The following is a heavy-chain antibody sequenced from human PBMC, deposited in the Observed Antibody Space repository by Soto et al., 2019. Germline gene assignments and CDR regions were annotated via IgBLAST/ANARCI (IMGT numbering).Heavy chain of an antibody. J-gene: IGHJ4*02. CDR2: IYYSGET. CDR1: GDSISRYS. D-gene: IGHD5-12*01. CDR3: AREGNLGRWLQPLDF. Sequence: PSETLSLTCTVSGDSISRYSWNWIRQPPGKGLEWIGYIYYSGETKYNPSLESRVTISLDTPKNQFSLRLISVTAADTAKYFCAREGNLGRWLQPLDFWGQGTLVTVSS. V-gene: IGHV4-59*01.